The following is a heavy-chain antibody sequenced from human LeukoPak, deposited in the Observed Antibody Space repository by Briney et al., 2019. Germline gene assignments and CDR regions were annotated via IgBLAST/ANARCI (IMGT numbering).Heavy chain of an antibody. J-gene: IGHJ6*02. V-gene: IGHV4-31*03. D-gene: IGHD5/OR15-5a*01. Sequence: SETLSLTCTVSGGSISSGGYYWSWIRQHPGKGLGWIGYIYYSGSTYYNPSLKSRVTISVDTSKNQFSLKLSSVTAADTAVYYCARVKSTAFYYGMDVWGQGTTVTVSS. CDR1: GGSISSGGYY. CDR3: ARVKSTAFYYGMDV. CDR2: IYYSGST.